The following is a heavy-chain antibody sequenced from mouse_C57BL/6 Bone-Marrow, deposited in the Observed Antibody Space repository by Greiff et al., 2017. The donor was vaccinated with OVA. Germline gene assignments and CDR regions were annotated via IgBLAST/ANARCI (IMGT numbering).Heavy chain of an antibody. CDR3: ARTTVVATNCDY. J-gene: IGHJ2*01. D-gene: IGHD1-1*01. V-gene: IGHV1-22*01. CDR1: GYTFTDYN. Sequence: VQLQQSGPELVKPGASVKMSCKASGYTFTDYNMHWVKQSHGKSLEWIGYINPNNGGTSYNQKFKGKATLTVNKSSSTAYMELRSLTSEDSAVYDCARTTVVATNCDYWGQGTTRTVSS. CDR2: INPNNGGT.